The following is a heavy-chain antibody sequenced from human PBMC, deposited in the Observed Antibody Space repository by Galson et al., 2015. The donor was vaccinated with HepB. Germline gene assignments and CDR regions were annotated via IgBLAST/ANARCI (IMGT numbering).Heavy chain of an antibody. CDR2: IYWDDDK. V-gene: IGHV2-5*02. J-gene: IGHJ5*02. Sequence: PALVKPTQTLTLTCTFSGFSLSTSGVGVGWIRQPPGKALEWLALIYWDDDKRYSPSLKSRLTITKDTSKNQVVLTMTNMDPVDTATYYCAHAAEKTPQNGLGAPTRARGSSWFDPWGQGTLVTVSS. CDR1: GFSLSTSGVG. CDR3: AHAAEKTPQNGLGAPTRARGSSWFDP. D-gene: IGHD3-10*01.